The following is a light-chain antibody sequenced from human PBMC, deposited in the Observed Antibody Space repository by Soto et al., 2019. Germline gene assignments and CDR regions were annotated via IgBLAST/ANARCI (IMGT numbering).Light chain of an antibody. V-gene: IGKV2-28*01. CDR2: FVS. CDR1: QSLLHSNGYNY. J-gene: IGKJ1*01. CDR3: QHYNSYSEA. Sequence: DIVMTQSPVSLSVTPGEPASISCRSSQSLLHSNGYNYLVCYLQEPGQSPQLLIYFVSNRASGVPDRFSGSGSGTEFTPTISSLQPDDFATYYCQHYNSYSEAFGQGTKVDIK.